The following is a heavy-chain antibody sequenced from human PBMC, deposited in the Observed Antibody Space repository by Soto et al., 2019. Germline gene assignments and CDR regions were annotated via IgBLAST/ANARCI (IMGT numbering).Heavy chain of an antibody. J-gene: IGHJ4*02. CDR3: AREIVLIPHSAFDY. D-gene: IGHD2-8*01. CDR1: GFTFSSYA. Sequence: GGSLRLSCAASGFTFSSYAMHWVRQAPGKGLEWVAVISYDGSNKYYADSVKGRFTISRDNSKNTLYLQMNSLRAEDTAVYYCAREIVLIPHSAFDYWGQGTLVTVSS. V-gene: IGHV3-30-3*01. CDR2: ISYDGSNK.